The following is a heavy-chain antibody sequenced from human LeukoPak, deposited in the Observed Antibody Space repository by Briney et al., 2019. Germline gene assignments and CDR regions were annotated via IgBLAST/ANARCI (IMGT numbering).Heavy chain of an antibody. CDR1: GFSLCSYS. Sequence: GGPLRLSCAASGFSLCSYSMIWVRQAPGQGLEWISYINSDIYSNTIYYADTVKGRFTISRDNGKNSLYLQMNSLRDEDTAVYYCARDRDYAFYYWGQGTLVTVSS. CDR3: ARDRDYAFYY. J-gene: IGHJ4*02. V-gene: IGHV3-48*02. D-gene: IGHD4-17*01. CDR2: INSDIYSNTI.